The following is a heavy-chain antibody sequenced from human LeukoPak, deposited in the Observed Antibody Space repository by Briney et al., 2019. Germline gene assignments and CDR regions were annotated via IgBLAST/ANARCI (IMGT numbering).Heavy chain of an antibody. CDR3: ARATTVVTVFDY. D-gene: IGHD4-23*01. Sequence: SETLSLTCAVYGGSFSGYYWSWIRQPPGKGLEWIGEINHSGSTNYNPSLKSRVTISVDTSKNQFSLKLSSVTAADTAVYYCARATTVVTVFDYWGQGTLVTVSS. CDR1: GGSFSGYY. J-gene: IGHJ4*02. CDR2: INHSGST. V-gene: IGHV4-34*01.